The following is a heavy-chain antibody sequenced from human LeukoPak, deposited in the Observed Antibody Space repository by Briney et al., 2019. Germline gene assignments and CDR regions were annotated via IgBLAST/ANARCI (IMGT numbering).Heavy chain of an antibody. J-gene: IGHJ4*02. CDR1: EFTFSSYG. CDR2: ISYDGSSK. V-gene: IGHV3-30*18. CDR3: AKLVGSGSGSYLDY. Sequence: GRSLRLSCAASEFTFSSYGMHWVRQAPGKGLEWVAVISYDGSSKDYVDSVKGRFTISRDNSKNTLYLQMNSLRADDTAVYYCAKLVGSGSGSYLDYWGQGTLVTVSS. D-gene: IGHD3-10*01.